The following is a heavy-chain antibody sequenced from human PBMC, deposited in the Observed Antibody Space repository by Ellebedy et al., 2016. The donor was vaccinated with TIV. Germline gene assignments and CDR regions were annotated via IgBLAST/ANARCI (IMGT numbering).Heavy chain of an antibody. Sequence: SVKVSXXASGGTFSNYGINWVRQAPGHGLEWMGGIVAIFRTTNHAQKFQGRLTITAGESTSTVYMELSSLRSDDTAVYYCARGSNYYDNTELAYWGQGTLVTVSS. D-gene: IGHD3-22*01. CDR1: GGTFSNYG. J-gene: IGHJ4*02. V-gene: IGHV1-69*13. CDR2: IVAIFRTT. CDR3: ARGSNYYDNTELAY.